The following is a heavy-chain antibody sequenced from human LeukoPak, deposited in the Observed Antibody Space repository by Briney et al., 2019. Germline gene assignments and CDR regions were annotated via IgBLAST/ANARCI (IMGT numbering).Heavy chain of an antibody. D-gene: IGHD3-3*01. CDR3: ARGPQRLRFLEWSRVGAFDI. Sequence: ASVKVSCKASGGTFSSYAISWVRQAPGQGLEWMGGIIPIFGTANYAQKFQGRVTITTDESTSTAYMELSSLRSEDTAVYYCARGPQRLRFLEWSRVGAFDIWGQGTMVTVS. CDR2: IIPIFGTA. J-gene: IGHJ3*02. CDR1: GGTFSSYA. V-gene: IGHV1-69*05.